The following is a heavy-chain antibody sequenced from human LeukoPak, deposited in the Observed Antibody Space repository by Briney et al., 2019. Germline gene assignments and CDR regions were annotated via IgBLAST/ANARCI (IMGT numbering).Heavy chain of an antibody. D-gene: IGHD1-26*01. CDR2: ISTSGGST. J-gene: IGHJ4*02. Sequence: GGSLRLSCAASGFIFTTYAMSWVRQAPGEGLEGVSDISTSGGSTYYADSVKGRFTISRDNSKNTLYLQMNSVRAEDTAVYYCAKVVGPTPYFFDYWGQGTLVSVCS. CDR1: GFIFTTYA. CDR3: AKVVGPTPYFFDY. V-gene: IGHV3-23*01.